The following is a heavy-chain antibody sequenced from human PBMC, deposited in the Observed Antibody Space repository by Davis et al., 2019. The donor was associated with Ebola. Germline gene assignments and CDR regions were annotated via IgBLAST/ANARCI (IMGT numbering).Heavy chain of an antibody. CDR2: IKQDGSEK. CDR1: GFTFSSYW. CDR3: ARVNAVTGYSRFDA. Sequence: GESLKISCAASGFTFSSYWMSWVRQAPGKGLEWVANIKQDGSEKYYVDSVKGRFTISRDNAKNSLYLQMNSLRAEDTAFYHCARVNAVTGYSRFDAWGQGTLVTVSS. V-gene: IGHV3-7*03. J-gene: IGHJ5*02. D-gene: IGHD3-9*01.